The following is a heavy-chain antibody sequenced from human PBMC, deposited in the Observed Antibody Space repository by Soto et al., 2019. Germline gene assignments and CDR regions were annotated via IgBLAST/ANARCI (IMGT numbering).Heavy chain of an antibody. CDR1: GGSLSTNP. J-gene: IGHJ4*02. CDR3: ARRASGGFYRLFDS. V-gene: IGHV1-69*06. Sequence: SVKVSCKASGGSLSTNPISWVRQAPGQGLEWMGGTGSGTGPGNHAQKFQGRLTVTADKSTSTVYMELANLSSEDTAVYYCARRASGGFYRLFDSWGQGTLVTVSS. CDR2: TGSGTGPG. D-gene: IGHD2-15*01.